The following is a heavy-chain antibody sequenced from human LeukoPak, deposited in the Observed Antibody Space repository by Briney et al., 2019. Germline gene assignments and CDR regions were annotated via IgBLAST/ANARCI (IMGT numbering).Heavy chain of an antibody. V-gene: IGHV4-39*01. CDR3: ARFYSSSWPNYYYYYVMDV. CDR1: GGSISSSSYY. J-gene: IGHJ6*02. D-gene: IGHD6-13*01. CDR2: IYYSGST. Sequence: PSETLSLTCTVSGGSISSSSYYWGWIRQPPGKGLEWIGSIYYSGSTYYNPSLKTRVTISVDTSKNQFSLKLSSVTAADTAVYYCARFYSSSWPNYYYYYVMDVWGQGTTVTVSS.